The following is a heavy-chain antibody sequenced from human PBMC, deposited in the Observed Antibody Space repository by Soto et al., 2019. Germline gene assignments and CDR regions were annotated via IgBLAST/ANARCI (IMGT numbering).Heavy chain of an antibody. CDR1: GFTFNRHW. Sequence: EVQLVESGGGLVQPGGSLRLSCAVSGFTFNRHWMSWVRQTPGKGLEWVASIKEDGGEKSYVDSVKGRFTISRDNAKTSLFLQMNSLRVEHTAVYYCVRTGWNPPAYWGQGNLVTVSS. CDR2: IKEDGGEK. V-gene: IGHV3-7*01. CDR3: VRTGWNPPAY. J-gene: IGHJ4*02. D-gene: IGHD1-1*01.